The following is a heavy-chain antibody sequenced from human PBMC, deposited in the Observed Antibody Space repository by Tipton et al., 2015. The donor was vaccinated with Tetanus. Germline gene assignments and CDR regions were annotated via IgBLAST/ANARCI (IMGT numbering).Heavy chain of an antibody. CDR1: GFTFSSYW. Sequence: SLRLSCAASGFTFSSYWMSWVRQMPGKGLEWMGIIYPGDSDATYSPSFQGQVTISLDKSISTAYLQWSSLKASDTAIYFCARLPKHYSASGSTWGQGTQVTVSS. V-gene: IGHV5-51*01. D-gene: IGHD3-10*01. J-gene: IGHJ5*02. CDR2: IYPGDSDA. CDR3: ARLPKHYSASGST.